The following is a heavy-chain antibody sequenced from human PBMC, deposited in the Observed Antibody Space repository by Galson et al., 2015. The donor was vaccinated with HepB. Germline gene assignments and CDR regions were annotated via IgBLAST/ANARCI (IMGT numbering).Heavy chain of an antibody. CDR1: GFTFSSYW. D-gene: IGHD6-19*01. V-gene: IGHV3-7*03. CDR2: IKQDGSEK. CDR3: ARAGKAVAGYFDY. J-gene: IGHJ4*02. Sequence: SLRLSCAASGFTFSSYWMSWVRQAPGKGLEWVANIKQDGSEKYYVDSVKGRFTISRDNAKNSLYLQMNSLRAEDTAVYYCARAGKAVAGYFDYWGQGTLVTVSS.